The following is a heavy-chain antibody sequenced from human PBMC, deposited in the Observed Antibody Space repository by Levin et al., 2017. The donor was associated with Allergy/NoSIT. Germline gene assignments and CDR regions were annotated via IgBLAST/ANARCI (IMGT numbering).Heavy chain of an antibody. CDR2: ISSSDNTI. D-gene: IGHD5-18*01. CDR1: GFPFSSYE. V-gene: IGHV3-48*03. J-gene: IGHJ6*02. CDR3: ARIQLWLRRPYDMDV. Sequence: GESLKISCAASGFPFSSYEMNWVRQAPGKGLEWVSHISSSDNTIYYADSVKGRFTISRDNAKNSLSLQMNSLRAEDTAVYYCARIQLWLRRPYDMDVWGQGTTVTVSS.